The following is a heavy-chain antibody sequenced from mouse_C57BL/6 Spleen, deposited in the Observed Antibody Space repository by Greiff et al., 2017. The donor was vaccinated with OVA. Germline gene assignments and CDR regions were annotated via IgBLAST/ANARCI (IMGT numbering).Heavy chain of an antibody. CDR1: GYTFTDYY. V-gene: IGHV1-26*01. D-gene: IGHD1-1*01. CDR3: ARSVYYYGSSHPFDY. CDR2: INPNNGGT. Sequence: EVKLQQSGPELVKPGASVKISCKASGYTFTDYYMNWVKQSHGKSLEWIGDINPNNGGTSYNQKFKGKATLTVDKSSSTAYMELRSLTSEDSAVYYCARSVYYYGSSHPFDYWGQGTTLTVSS. J-gene: IGHJ2*01.